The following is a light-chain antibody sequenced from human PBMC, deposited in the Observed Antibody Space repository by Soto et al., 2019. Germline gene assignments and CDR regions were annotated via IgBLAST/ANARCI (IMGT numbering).Light chain of an antibody. CDR1: QSVISS. J-gene: IGKJ4*01. CDR3: QQYAYSPRT. CDR2: GAS. V-gene: IGKV3-15*01. Sequence: EIVVTQSPALLSVSPGGRVTLYCRASQSVISSIAWYQQKLGQAPRLLIYGASTRATGIPARFSGSGSGTEFTLTISSLQSEDFAVYYCQQYAYSPRTFGGGTKVDIK.